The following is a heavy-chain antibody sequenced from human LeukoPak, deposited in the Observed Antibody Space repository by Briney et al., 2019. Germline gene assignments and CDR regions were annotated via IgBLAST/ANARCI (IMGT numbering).Heavy chain of an antibody. CDR3: AREGVTKYYFDY. J-gene: IGHJ4*02. V-gene: IGHV4-59*02. CDR1: GGSVSSSY. Sequence: PSETLSLTCTVSGGSVSSSYWSWIRQPPGKGLEWIGYIYYSGSTDYNPSLKSRVTISVDTSKNQFSLKLSSVTAADTAVYYCAREGVTKYYFDYWGQGTLVTVSS. D-gene: IGHD4-11*01. CDR2: IYYSGST.